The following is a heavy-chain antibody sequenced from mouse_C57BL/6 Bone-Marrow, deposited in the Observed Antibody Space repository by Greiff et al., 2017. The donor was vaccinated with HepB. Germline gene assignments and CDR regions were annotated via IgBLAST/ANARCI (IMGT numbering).Heavy chain of an antibody. J-gene: IGHJ1*03. CDR3: ARDALLDV. CDR2: SRNKANDYTT. Sequence: EVKLVESGGGLVQSGRSLRLSCATSGFTFSDFYMEWVRQAPGKGLEWIAASRNKANDYTTEYSASVKGRFIVSRDTSQSILYLQMNALRAEDTAIYYCARDALLDVWGTGTTVTVSS. CDR1: GFTFSDFY. V-gene: IGHV7-1*01.